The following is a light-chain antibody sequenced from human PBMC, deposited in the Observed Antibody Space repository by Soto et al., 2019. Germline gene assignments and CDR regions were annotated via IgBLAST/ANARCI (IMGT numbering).Light chain of an antibody. CDR2: SLN. CDR1: SSNIGSNT. V-gene: IGLV1-44*01. J-gene: IGLJ1*01. Sequence: QSVLTQPPSASGTPGQRVTISCSGSSSNIGSNTVNWYQQLPGTAPRLLIYSLNQRPSGVPDRFSGSKSGTSASLAISGLQSEDEADYYCAAWDDSLIDYVFGTGTKLTVL. CDR3: AAWDDSLIDYV.